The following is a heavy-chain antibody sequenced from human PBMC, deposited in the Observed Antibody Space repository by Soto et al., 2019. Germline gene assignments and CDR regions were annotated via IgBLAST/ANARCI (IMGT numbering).Heavy chain of an antibody. D-gene: IGHD2-21*01. Sequence: QVQLVQSGAEVKKPGASVKVSCKASGYTFTGYYMHWVRQAPGQGLEWMGWINPNSGGTNYAQKFQGWVTMTRDTSMSTAYMELSRLRSDDTAVYYCARDRDGGAPGDAFDIWGQGTMVTVSS. V-gene: IGHV1-2*04. CDR1: GYTFTGYY. CDR2: INPNSGGT. J-gene: IGHJ3*02. CDR3: ARDRDGGAPGDAFDI.